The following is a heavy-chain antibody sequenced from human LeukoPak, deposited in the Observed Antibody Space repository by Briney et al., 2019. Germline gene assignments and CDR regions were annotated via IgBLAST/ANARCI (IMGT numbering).Heavy chain of an antibody. CDR3: ATLSPAVRGVTDY. Sequence: GGSLRLSCAASGFTFSDYYMSWIRQAPGKGLEWVSYISGSGSTIYYADSVKGRFTISRDNAKNSLYLQMNSLRDEDTAVYYCATLSPAVRGVTDYWGQGTLVTVSS. J-gene: IGHJ4*02. CDR1: GFTFSDYY. V-gene: IGHV3-11*01. CDR2: ISGSGSTI. D-gene: IGHD3-10*01.